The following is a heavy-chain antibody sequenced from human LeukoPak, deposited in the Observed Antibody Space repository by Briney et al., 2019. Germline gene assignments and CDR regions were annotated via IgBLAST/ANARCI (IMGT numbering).Heavy chain of an antibody. Sequence: GASVKVSCKASGGSFSRYAISWVRQAPGQGLEWMGGIIPILGTANYAQKFQGRVTITADESTRTAYMELRTLRSEDTAIYYCAGGSGETGGYYYVYWGRGSPVTVSS. D-gene: IGHD3-22*01. CDR3: AGGSGETGGYYYVY. J-gene: IGHJ4*02. V-gene: IGHV1-69*13. CDR2: IIPILGTA. CDR1: GGSFSRYA.